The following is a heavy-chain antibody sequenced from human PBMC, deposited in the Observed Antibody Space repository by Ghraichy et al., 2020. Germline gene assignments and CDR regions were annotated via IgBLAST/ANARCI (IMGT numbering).Heavy chain of an antibody. CDR2: IYYSGST. D-gene: IGHD3-16*01. Sequence: SETLSLTCTVSGGSISSGDYYWSWIRQPPGKGLEWIGYIYYSGSTYYNPSLKSRVTISVDTSKNQFSLKLSSVTAADTAVYYCARVGGVGWFDPWGQGTLVTGSS. CDR3: ARVGGVGWFDP. CDR1: GGSISSGDYY. J-gene: IGHJ5*02. V-gene: IGHV4-30-4*01.